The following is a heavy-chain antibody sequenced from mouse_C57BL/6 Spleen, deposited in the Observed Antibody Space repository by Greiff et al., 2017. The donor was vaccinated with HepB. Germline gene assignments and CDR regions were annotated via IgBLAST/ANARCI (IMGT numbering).Heavy chain of an antibody. CDR1: GFNIKDYY. J-gene: IGHJ3*01. D-gene: IGHD2-4*01. CDR2: IDPEDGDT. Sequence: VQLQQSGAELVKPGASVKLSCTASGFNIKDYYMHWVKQRTEQGLEWIGRIDPEDGDTKYAPKFQGKATITADTSSNTAYLQLSSLPSEDAAVYYCAIDYDGAWFAYWGQGTLVTVSA. CDR3: AIDYDGAWFAY. V-gene: IGHV14-2*01.